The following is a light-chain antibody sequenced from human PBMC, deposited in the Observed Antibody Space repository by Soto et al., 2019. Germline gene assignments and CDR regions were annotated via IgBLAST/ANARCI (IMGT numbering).Light chain of an antibody. Sequence: DIQMTQSPSSLSASVGDRVTITCRASQSISSYLNWYQQKPGKAPKLLIYAASSLQSGVPSRFSGSGSGTDFTLTISSLQPEDFATYYCQQSYSTPGVTFXPGTKVDIK. CDR1: QSISSY. CDR3: QQSYSTPGVT. V-gene: IGKV1-39*01. CDR2: AAS. J-gene: IGKJ3*01.